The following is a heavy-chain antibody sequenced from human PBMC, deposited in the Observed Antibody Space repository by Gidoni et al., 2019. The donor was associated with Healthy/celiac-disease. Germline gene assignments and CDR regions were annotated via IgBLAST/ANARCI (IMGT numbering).Heavy chain of an antibody. D-gene: IGHD2-15*01. CDR2: IYYSGST. Sequence: QVHLQSSCPGLVKPSETLSLTCPVSGRSISSYYWSWIRQPPGKGLEWIGYIYYSGSTNYNPSLKSRVTISVDTSKNQFSLKLSSVTAADTAVYYCARFASSNYYYGMDVWGQGTTVTVSS. V-gene: IGHV4-59*01. J-gene: IGHJ6*02. CDR1: GRSISSYY. CDR3: ARFASSNYYYGMDV.